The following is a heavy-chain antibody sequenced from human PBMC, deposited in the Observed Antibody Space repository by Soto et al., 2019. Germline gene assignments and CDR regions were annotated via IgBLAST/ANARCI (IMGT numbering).Heavy chain of an antibody. CDR1: GGSISSYY. J-gene: IGHJ4*02. CDR2: IYYSGST. V-gene: IGHV4-59*01. D-gene: IGHD3-16*01. CDR3: ARRYGGNFDY. Sequence: QVQLQESGPGLVKPSETLSLTCTVSGGSISSYYWSWIRQPPGKGLEWIGYIYYSGSTNYKPSLKSRVTISVETSKNQFSLKLSSVTAADTAVYYCARRYGGNFDYWGQGTLVTVSS.